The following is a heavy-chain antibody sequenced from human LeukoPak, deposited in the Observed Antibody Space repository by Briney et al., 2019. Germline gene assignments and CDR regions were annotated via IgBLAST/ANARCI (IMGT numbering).Heavy chain of an antibody. CDR3: ASDYCSGGSCYRNAFDI. CDR1: GGTFSSYA. J-gene: IGHJ3*02. D-gene: IGHD2-15*01. CDR2: IIPVFGTA. V-gene: IGHV1-69*13. Sequence: ASVKVSCKASGGTFSSYAISWVRQAPGQGLEWMGGIIPVFGTANYAQKFQGRVTITADESTSTAYMELSSLRSEDTAVYYCASDYCSGGSCYRNAFDIWGQGTMVTVSS.